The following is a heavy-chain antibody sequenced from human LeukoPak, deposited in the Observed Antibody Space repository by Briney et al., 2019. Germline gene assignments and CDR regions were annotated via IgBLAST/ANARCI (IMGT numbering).Heavy chain of an antibody. D-gene: IGHD3-22*01. CDR2: ISRSGGST. CDR3: AKDPTTYYDSSGYGRYNWFDP. J-gene: IGHJ5*02. V-gene: IGHV3-23*01. Sequence: GGSLRLSCAASGFTFSSYAMSWVRQAPGKGLEWVSGISRSGGSTYYADSVKGRFTISRGNSKNTLYLQMNSLRAEDTAVYYCAKDPTTYYDSSGYGRYNWFDPWGQGTWVTVSS. CDR1: GFTFSSYA.